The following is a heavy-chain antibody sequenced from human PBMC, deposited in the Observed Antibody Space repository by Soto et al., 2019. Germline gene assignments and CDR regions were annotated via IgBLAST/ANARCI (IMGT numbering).Heavy chain of an antibody. V-gene: IGHV4-31*03. Sequence: LSLTCTVSGGSISSGGYYWSWIRQHPGKRLEWLGNIYYSGSTYYNPSLKSRVTISVDTSKNQFSLKLSSVTAADTAVYYCAKDLKEGTGFDYWGQGTLVTVSS. D-gene: IGHD3-10*01. CDR1: GGSISSGGYY. CDR2: IYYSGST. J-gene: IGHJ4*02. CDR3: AKDLKEGTGFDY.